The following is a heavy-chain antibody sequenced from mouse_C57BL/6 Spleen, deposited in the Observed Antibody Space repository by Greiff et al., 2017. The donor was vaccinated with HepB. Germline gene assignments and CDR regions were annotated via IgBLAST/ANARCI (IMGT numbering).Heavy chain of an antibody. V-gene: IGHV1-26*01. D-gene: IGHD2-10*01. J-gene: IGHJ3*01. Sequence: VQLQQSGPELVKPGASVKISCKASGYTFTDYYMNWVKQSHGKSLEWIGDINPNNGGTSYNQKFKGKATLTVDKSSSTAYMELRSLTSEDSAVYYCAREGSYYGNYLFAYWGQGTLVTVSA. CDR3: AREGSYYGNYLFAY. CDR1: GYTFTDYY. CDR2: INPNNGGT.